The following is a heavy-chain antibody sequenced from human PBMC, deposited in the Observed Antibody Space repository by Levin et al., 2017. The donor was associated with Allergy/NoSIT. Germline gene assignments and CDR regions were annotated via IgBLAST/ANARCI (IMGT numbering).Heavy chain of an antibody. CDR1: GYTFTSYG. Sequence: PVASVKVSCKASGYTFTSYGISWVRQAPGQGLEWMGWISAYNGNTNYAQKLQGRVTMTTDTSTSTAYMELRSLRSDDTAVYYCARDPLRYFDWLPLYYYYGMDGWGQGTTVTVSS. CDR3: ARDPLRYFDWLPLYYYYGMDG. J-gene: IGHJ6*02. D-gene: IGHD3-9*01. CDR2: ISAYNGNT. V-gene: IGHV1-18*01.